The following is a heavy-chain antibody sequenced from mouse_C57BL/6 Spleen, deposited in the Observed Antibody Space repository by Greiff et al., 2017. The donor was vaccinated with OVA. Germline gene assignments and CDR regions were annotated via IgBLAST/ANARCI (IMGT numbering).Heavy chain of an antibody. CDR3: AITTVHSYDFDY. J-gene: IGHJ2*01. V-gene: IGHV1-64*01. D-gene: IGHD1-1*01. CDR1: GYTFTSYW. Sequence: QVQLQQPGAELVKPGASVKLSCKASGYTFTSYWMHWVKQRPGQGLEWIGMIHPNSGSTNYNEKFKSKATLTVEKSSSTAYMQLSSLTSEDSAVYCCAITTVHSYDFDYWGQGTTLTVSS. CDR2: IHPNSGST.